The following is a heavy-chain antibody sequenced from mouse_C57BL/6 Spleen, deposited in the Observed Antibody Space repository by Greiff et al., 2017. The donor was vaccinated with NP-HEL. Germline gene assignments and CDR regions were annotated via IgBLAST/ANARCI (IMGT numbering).Heavy chain of an antibody. CDR3: ANFRRFAY. V-gene: IGHV1-82*01. CDR2: IYPGDGDT. Sequence: VQLQQSGPELVKPGASVKISCKASGYAFSSSWMNWVKQRPGKGLEWIGRIYPGDGDTNYNGKFKGKATLTADKSYSTAYMQLSSLTSEDSAVYFCANFRRFAYWGQGTLVTVSA. CDR1: GYAFSSSW. J-gene: IGHJ3*01.